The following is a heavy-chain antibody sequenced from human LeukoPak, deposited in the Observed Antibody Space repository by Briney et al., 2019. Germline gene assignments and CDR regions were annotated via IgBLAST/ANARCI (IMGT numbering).Heavy chain of an antibody. Sequence: GESLKISCKGSGYSFTSYWIGWVRQMPGKGLEWMGIIYPGDSDTRYSPSFQGQVTISADKSISIAYLQWSSLKASDTAMYYCARLRYCSGGSCYSGIDWFDPWGQGTLVTVSS. CDR1: GYSFTSYW. CDR3: ARLRYCSGGSCYSGIDWFDP. J-gene: IGHJ5*02. V-gene: IGHV5-51*01. D-gene: IGHD2-15*01. CDR2: IYPGDSDT.